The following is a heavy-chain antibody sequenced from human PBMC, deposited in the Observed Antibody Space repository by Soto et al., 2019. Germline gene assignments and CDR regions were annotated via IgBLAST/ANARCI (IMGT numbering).Heavy chain of an antibody. J-gene: IGHJ5*02. V-gene: IGHV4-59*01. CDR1: GGSISSYY. Sequence: SETLSLTCTVSGGSISSYYWSWIRQPPGKGLEWIGYIYYSGSTNYNPSLKSRVTISVDTSKNQFSLKLSSVTAADTAVYYCARVKNYYDGSGYPYNWFDPWGQGTLVTVSS. D-gene: IGHD3-22*01. CDR3: ARVKNYYDGSGYPYNWFDP. CDR2: IYYSGST.